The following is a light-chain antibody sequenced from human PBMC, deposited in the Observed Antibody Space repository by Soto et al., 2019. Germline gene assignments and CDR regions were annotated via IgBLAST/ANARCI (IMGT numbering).Light chain of an antibody. CDR3: QQRSDWPLT. J-gene: IGKJ4*01. CDR2: DAS. Sequence: EIVLTQSPATLSLSPGERATLSCRASQSVSAYLGWYQQKPGQAPRLLIYDASNRATDIPARFSGSGSGTDFTLTISSLDPEDFAVYYCQQRSDWPLTFGGGTKVDI. CDR1: QSVSAY. V-gene: IGKV3-11*01.